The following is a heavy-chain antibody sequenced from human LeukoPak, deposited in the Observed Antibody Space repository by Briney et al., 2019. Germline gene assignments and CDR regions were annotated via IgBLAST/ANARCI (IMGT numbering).Heavy chain of an antibody. V-gene: IGHV4-59*01. CDR2: IYYSGST. Sequence: TSETLSLTCTVSGGSISSYYWSWIRQPPGKGLEWIGYIYYSGSTNYNPSLKSRVTISVDTSKNQFSLKLSSVTAADTAVYYCARDFGDYHNNWFDPWGQGTLVTVSS. CDR3: ARDFGDYHNNWFDP. CDR1: GGSISSYY. J-gene: IGHJ5*02. D-gene: IGHD4-17*01.